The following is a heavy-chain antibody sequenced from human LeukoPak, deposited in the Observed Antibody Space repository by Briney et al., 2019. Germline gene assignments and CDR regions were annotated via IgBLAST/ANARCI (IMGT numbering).Heavy chain of an antibody. V-gene: IGHV4-34*01. CDR1: GGSFSGYY. CDR3: GRDPQKLAPRPYNWFNR. D-gene: IGHD6-6*01. J-gene: IGHJ5*02. CDR2: INHSGST. Sequence: PSETLSLTCAVYGGSFSGYYWSWIRQPPGKGLEWIGEINHSGSTNYNPSLKSRVTISVDTSKNQFSLKLSSVTAADTAVYYCGRDPQKLAPRPYNWFNRWGQGTLVTLSS.